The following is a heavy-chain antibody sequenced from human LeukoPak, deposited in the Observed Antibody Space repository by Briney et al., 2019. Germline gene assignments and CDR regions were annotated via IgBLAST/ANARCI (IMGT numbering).Heavy chain of an antibody. CDR1: GGSISSYY. Sequence: KPSETLSLTCTVSGGSISSYYWSWIRQSPGKGLEWIGYIYNSGNTNYNPSLRSPVTISVDTSKNQFSLKMTSVTAADTAVYYCARVGDSCFDYWGQGTLVTVSS. V-gene: IGHV4-59*01. D-gene: IGHD3-10*01. CDR2: IYNSGNT. J-gene: IGHJ4*02. CDR3: ARVGDSCFDY.